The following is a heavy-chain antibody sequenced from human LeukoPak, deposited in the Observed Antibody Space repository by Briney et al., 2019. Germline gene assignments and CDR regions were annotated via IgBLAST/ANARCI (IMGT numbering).Heavy chain of an antibody. D-gene: IGHD2-2*01. Sequence: SETLSLTCAVSGGSISSGGYAWSWIRQPPGKGLEWIGYIYHSGSTYYNPSLKSRVTISVDRSKNQFSLKLSSVTAADTAVYYCARAVPANWFDPWGQGTLVTVSS. V-gene: IGHV4-30-2*01. CDR3: ARAVPANWFDP. J-gene: IGHJ5*02. CDR2: IYHSGST. CDR1: GGSISSGGYA.